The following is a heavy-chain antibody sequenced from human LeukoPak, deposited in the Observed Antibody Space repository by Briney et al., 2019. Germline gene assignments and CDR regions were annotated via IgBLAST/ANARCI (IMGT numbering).Heavy chain of an antibody. CDR3: ARDIGQQLGFDS. Sequence: GGSLRLSCAASGFTFSNYSMNWVRQAPGKGLEWVSAISGSGGSTYYADSVKGRFTISRDNSKNTLYLQMNSLRAEDTAMYYCARDIGQQLGFDSWGQGTLVTVSS. D-gene: IGHD6-13*01. CDR1: GFTFSNYS. CDR2: ISGSGGST. V-gene: IGHV3-23*01. J-gene: IGHJ4*02.